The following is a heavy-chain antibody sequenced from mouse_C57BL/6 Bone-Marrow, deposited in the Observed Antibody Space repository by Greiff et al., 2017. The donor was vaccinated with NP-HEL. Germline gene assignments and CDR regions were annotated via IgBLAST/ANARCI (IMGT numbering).Heavy chain of an antibody. CDR1: GYAFSSSW. CDR2: IYPGDGDT. CDR3: ARSGLWSDY. V-gene: IGHV1-82*01. J-gene: IGHJ2*01. Sequence: QVQLQQSGPELVKPGASVKISCKASGYAFSSSWMNWVKQRPGKGLEWIGRIYPGDGDTNYNGKFKGKATLSADKSSSTAYMQLSSLTSEDSAVYFCARSGLWSDYWGQGTTLTVSS. D-gene: IGHD1-1*02.